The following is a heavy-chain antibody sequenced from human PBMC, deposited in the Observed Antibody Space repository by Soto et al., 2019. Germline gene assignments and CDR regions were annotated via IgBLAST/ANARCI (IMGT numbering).Heavy chain of an antibody. J-gene: IGHJ6*02. V-gene: IGHV1-18*01. CDR3: ARGLYYDMDV. CDR2: INSDNGNT. CDR1: GYTFSNSG. Sequence: ASVKVSCKASGYTFSNSGISWVRQAPGQGLEWLGWINSDNGNTNYAQHLQGRVTMTTDTSTSTAYMELSSLRSEDTAVYYCARGLYYDMDVWGQGTTVTVSS.